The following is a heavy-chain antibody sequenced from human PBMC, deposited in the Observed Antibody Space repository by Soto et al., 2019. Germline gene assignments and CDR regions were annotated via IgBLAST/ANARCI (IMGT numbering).Heavy chain of an antibody. CDR3: ARRGYCTNGVCYSRYWYFDL. V-gene: IGHV4-39*01. Sequence: SETLSLTCTVSGGSISSSSYYWGWIRQPPGKGLEWIGSIYYSGSTYYNPSLKSRVTISVDTSKNQFSLKLSSVTAADTAVYYCARRGYCTNGVCYSRYWYFDLWGRGTLVTVSS. CDR1: GGSISSSSYY. CDR2: IYYSGST. D-gene: IGHD2-8*01. J-gene: IGHJ2*01.